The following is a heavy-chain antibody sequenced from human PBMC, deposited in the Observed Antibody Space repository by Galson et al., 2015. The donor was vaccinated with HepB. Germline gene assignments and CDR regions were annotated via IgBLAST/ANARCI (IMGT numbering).Heavy chain of an antibody. CDR3: ARDQDIVVVSADVNYYYYGMDV. Sequence: SLRLSCAASGFTFSSYSMNWVRQAPGKGLEWVSSISSSSSYIYYADSVKGRFTISRDNAKNSLYLQMNSLRAEDTAVYYCARDQDIVVVSADVNYYYYGMDVWGQGTTVTVSS. V-gene: IGHV3-21*01. J-gene: IGHJ6*02. CDR2: ISSSSSYI. CDR1: GFTFSSYS. D-gene: IGHD2-15*01.